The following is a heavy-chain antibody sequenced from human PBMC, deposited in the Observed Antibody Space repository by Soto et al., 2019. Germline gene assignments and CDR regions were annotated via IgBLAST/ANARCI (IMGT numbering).Heavy chain of an antibody. J-gene: IGHJ6*02. Sequence: TSETLSLTCTVSGDSISSGDYYWSWIRQPPGKGLEWIGHIYYSGSTYYNPALKSRVTISVDTSKNQFSLKLSSVTAADTAVYYCARDPAPHYYGMDVWGQGTTVT. V-gene: IGHV4-30-4*01. CDR1: GDSISSGDYY. CDR2: IYYSGST. CDR3: ARDPAPHYYGMDV.